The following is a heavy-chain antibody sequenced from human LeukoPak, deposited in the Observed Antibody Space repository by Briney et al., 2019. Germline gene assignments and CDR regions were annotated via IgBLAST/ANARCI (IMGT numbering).Heavy chain of an antibody. CDR3: AKDRGYSSGRDFDY. Sequence: GGSLRLSCAASGFTFSSYWMNWARQAPGKGLEWVASINHNGNVNYYVDSVKGRFTISRDNSKNTLYLQMDRLRAEDTAVYYCAKDRGYSSGRDFDYWGQGTLVTV. D-gene: IGHD6-19*01. J-gene: IGHJ4*02. V-gene: IGHV3-7*03. CDR1: GFTFSSYW. CDR2: INHNGNVN.